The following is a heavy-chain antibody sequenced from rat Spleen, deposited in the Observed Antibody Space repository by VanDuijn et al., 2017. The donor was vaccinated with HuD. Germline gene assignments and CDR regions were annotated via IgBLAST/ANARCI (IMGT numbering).Heavy chain of an antibody. D-gene: IGHD1-12*03. Sequence: EVQLVESGGGLVQPGRSLKLSCAASGFTFSDYNMAWVRQAPKKGLEWVATISYDGSSTYYRDSVKGRFTISRDNAENTLYLQMDSLRSEDTASYYCARHHYDGYYHGPVFGVMDAWGQGPSVTVSS. CDR2: ISYDGSST. CDR1: GFTFSDYN. CDR3: ARHHYDGYYHGPVFGVMDA. V-gene: IGHV5-7*01. J-gene: IGHJ4*01.